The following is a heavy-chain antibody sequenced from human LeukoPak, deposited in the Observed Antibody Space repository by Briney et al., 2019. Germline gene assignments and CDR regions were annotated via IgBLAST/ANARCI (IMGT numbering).Heavy chain of an antibody. Sequence: PGGSLRLSCAASGFTFSGYSMNWVRQAPGKGLEWVSSISSGSSYIYYVDSLKGRFTISRDDAKNSLYLQMNSLRAEDTAVYFCARAGDSSGYYFVYWGQGTLVTVSA. J-gene: IGHJ4*02. CDR1: GFTFSGYS. V-gene: IGHV3-21*01. CDR2: ISSGSSYI. CDR3: ARAGDSSGYYFVY. D-gene: IGHD3-22*01.